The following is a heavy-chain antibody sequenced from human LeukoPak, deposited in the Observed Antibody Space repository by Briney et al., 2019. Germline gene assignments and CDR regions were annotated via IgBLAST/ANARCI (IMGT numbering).Heavy chain of an antibody. Sequence: SVKFSFKASGFTFTSSAMQWVRQARGQRLEWIGWIVVGSGNTNYAQKFQERVTITRDMSTSTAYMELSSLRSEDTAVYYCAARIVGSQGGFDYWGQGTLVTVSS. J-gene: IGHJ4*02. V-gene: IGHV1-58*02. D-gene: IGHD1-26*01. CDR3: AARIVGSQGGFDY. CDR2: IVVGSGNT. CDR1: GFTFTSSA.